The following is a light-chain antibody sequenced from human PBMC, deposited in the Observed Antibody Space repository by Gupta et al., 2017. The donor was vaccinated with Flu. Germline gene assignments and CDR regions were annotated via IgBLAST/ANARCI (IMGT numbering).Light chain of an antibody. CDR2: RNS. J-gene: IGLJ2*01. CDR1: SSNIEDNY. Sequence: QSVLIQPPSASGTPGQRVTMSCSGSSSNIEDNYVFWYQQLPGTAPKIIIYRNSQRPSGVPDRISGSKSGTSAFLAISGLRSEDEADYYCAVWDDRLDAWVFGGGTKVTVL. CDR3: AVWDDRLDAWV. V-gene: IGLV1-47*01.